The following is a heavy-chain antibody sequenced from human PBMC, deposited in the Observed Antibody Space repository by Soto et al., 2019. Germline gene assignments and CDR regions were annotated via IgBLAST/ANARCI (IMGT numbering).Heavy chain of an antibody. J-gene: IGHJ4*02. D-gene: IGHD3-22*01. V-gene: IGHV1-69*02. Sequence: QVHLVQSGPEVKKPGSSVKVSCKTSGDTFTTYSISWVRQAPGQGLEWMGRIVPVARIVNISQKFRGRVTMTADESTSTVYMELTSLSSDDTALYYCARTYYYDSSGYSHFDFWGLGTLVTVSS. CDR1: GDTFTTYS. CDR2: IVPVARIV. CDR3: ARTYYYDSSGYSHFDF.